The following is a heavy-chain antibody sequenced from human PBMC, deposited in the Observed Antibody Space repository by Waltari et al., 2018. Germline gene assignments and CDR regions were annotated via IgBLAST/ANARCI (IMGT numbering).Heavy chain of an antibody. J-gene: IGHJ6*03. V-gene: IGHV4-61*02. CDR2: IYTSGST. CDR1: GGSISSGSYY. CDR3: AREGPYYDFWSGYRNYYYYYMDV. Sequence: QVQLQESGPGLVKPSQTLSLTCTVPGGSISSGSYYWSWLRPPAGQGPELTGRIYTSGSTNYNPALKSRVTISVDTSKNQFSLKLSSVTAADTAVYYCAREGPYYDFWSGYRNYYYYYMDVWGKGTTVTVSS. D-gene: IGHD3-3*01.